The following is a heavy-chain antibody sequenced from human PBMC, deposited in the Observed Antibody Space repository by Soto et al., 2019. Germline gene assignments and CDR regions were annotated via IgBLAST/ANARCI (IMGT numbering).Heavy chain of an antibody. J-gene: IGHJ4*02. CDR3: AHLDSSSWVFDY. CDR1: GFSLSTSGVG. Sequence: QITLKESGPPLVKPTQTLTLTCTFSGFSLSTSGVGVGWIRQPPGKALEWLALLYWDDDKRDSPSLKSRLTSSRDATKNQVVLTTTSTVPVDTATDNSAHLDSSSWVFDYRGQGTRVTASS. D-gene: IGHD6-13*01. V-gene: IGHV2-5*02. CDR2: LYWDDDK.